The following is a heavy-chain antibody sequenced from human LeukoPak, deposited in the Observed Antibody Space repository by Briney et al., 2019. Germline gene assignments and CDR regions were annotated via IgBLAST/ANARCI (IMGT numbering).Heavy chain of an antibody. J-gene: IGHJ4*02. CDR3: ARWNSDYYRDY. Sequence: ASVKVSCKASGYTFSNYYMHWVRQAPGQGLEWMGIINPSGGSTGYAQKFQGRVTMTRDTSTSTVYMELSSLRSEDTAVYYCARWNSDYYRDYWGQGILVTVSS. CDR2: INPSGGST. CDR1: GYTFSNYY. D-gene: IGHD3-22*01. V-gene: IGHV1-46*01.